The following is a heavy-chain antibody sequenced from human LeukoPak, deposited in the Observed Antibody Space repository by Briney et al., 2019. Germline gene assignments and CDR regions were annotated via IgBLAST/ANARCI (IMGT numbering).Heavy chain of an antibody. V-gene: IGHV3-11*06. J-gene: IGHJ5*02. CDR1: GFTFSDYY. CDR3: ARGNMLDYYGSGSYSSNWFDP. CDR2: ISSSSSYT. D-gene: IGHD3-10*01. Sequence: PGGSLRLSCAASGFTFSDYYMSWIRQAPGKGLEWASYISSSSSYTNYADSVKGRFTISRDNAKNSLYLQMDSLRAEDTAVYYCARGNMLDYYGSGSYSSNWFDPWGQGTLVTVSS.